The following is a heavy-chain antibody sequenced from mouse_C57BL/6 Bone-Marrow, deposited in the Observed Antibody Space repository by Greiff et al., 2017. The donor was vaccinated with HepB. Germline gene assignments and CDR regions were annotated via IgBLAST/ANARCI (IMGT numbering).Heavy chain of an antibody. J-gene: IGHJ1*03. CDR2: IYPGSGST. CDR1: GYTFTSYW. V-gene: IGHV1-55*01. D-gene: IGHD1-1*01. CDR3: ARDPVVDWYFDV. Sequence: VQLMESGAELVKPGASVKMSCKASGYTFTSYWITWVKQRPGQGLEWIGDIYPGSGSTNYNEKFKSKATLTVDTSSSTAYMQLSSLTSEDSAVYYCARDPVVDWYFDVWGTGTTVTVSS.